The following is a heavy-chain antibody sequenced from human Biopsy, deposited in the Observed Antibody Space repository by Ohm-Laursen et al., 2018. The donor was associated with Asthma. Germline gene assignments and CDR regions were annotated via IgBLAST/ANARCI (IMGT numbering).Heavy chain of an antibody. CDR3: ASDFPKDYVRYSFQF. CDR1: GDSLTDLS. J-gene: IGHJ4*02. CDR2: HDHEEGGT. Sequence: ASVKVSCKISGDSLTDLSMNWVRQTPGQGLEWMGGHDHEEGGTVNARRFQGRVTMTEDTSTVTAYMELSSLSSDDTAVYYCASDFPKDYVRYSFQFWGQGTLVTVSS. V-gene: IGHV1-24*01. D-gene: IGHD5-18*01.